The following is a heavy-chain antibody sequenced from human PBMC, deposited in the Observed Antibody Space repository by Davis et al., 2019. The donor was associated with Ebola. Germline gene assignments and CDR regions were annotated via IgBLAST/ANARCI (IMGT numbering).Heavy chain of an antibody. Sequence: GSLKISCTASGFTFGDYAMSWVRQAPGKGLEWVGFIRSKAYGGTTEYAASVKGRFTISRDDSKSIAYLQMNSLKTEDTAVYYCTRDISCWGQGTLVTVSS. CDR2: IRSKAYGGTT. V-gene: IGHV3-49*04. J-gene: IGHJ4*02. CDR3: TRDISC. CDR1: GFTFGDYA. D-gene: IGHD3-9*01.